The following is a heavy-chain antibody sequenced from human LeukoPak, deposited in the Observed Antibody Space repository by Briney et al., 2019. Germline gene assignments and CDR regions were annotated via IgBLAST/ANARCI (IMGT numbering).Heavy chain of an antibody. D-gene: IGHD2-2*03. CDR2: IRSKAYGGTT. V-gene: IGHV3-49*04. CDR1: GFTFGDYA. Sequence: AGGSLRLSCTASGFTFGDYAMSWVRQAPGKGLEWVGFIRSKAYGGTTEYAASVKGRFTISRDDSKSIAYLQMNSLKTEDTAVYYCTRDGYCSSTSCSADFDYWGQGTLVTVSS. CDR3: TRDGYCSSTSCSADFDY. J-gene: IGHJ4*02.